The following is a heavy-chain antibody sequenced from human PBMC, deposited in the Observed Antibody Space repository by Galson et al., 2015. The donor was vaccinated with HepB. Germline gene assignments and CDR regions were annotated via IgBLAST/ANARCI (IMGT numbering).Heavy chain of an antibody. CDR1: GGSIRNYY. J-gene: IGHJ4*02. V-gene: IGHV4-59*01. CDR3: ARGGYGYDFVY. D-gene: IGHD5-18*01. CDR2: IYYSGST. Sequence: SETLSLTCTVSGGSIRNYYWSWIRQPPGKGLEWIGYIYYSGSTNYNRYLKSRVTISVDTSKNQFSLKLRSVTAADTAVYYCARGGYGYDFVYWGQRTLVTVSS.